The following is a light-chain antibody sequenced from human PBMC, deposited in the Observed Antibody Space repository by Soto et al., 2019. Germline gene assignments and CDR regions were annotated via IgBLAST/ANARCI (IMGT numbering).Light chain of an antibody. CDR1: QSVSSY. Sequence: EIVLTQSPSTLSFSPVGRSTLSFSASQSVSSYLAWYQQKPGQAPRLLIYDASNRATGIPARFSGSGSGTDFTLTISSLEPEDFAVYYCQQRSNWPPITFGQGTRLEIK. J-gene: IGKJ5*01. CDR3: QQRSNWPPIT. V-gene: IGKV3-11*01. CDR2: DAS.